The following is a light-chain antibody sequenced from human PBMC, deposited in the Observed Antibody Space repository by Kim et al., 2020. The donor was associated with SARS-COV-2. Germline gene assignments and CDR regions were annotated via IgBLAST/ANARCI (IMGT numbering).Light chain of an antibody. J-gene: IGKJ2*01. V-gene: IGKV1-39*01. CDR3: QQSHSTLYT. CDR2: AAS. CDR1: QSISNY. Sequence: SASRGERVTIACRASQSISNYLNWYQQKPGRAPNLLIYAASKLQSGVPSRFSGSGSGTDFTLTITNLQPEDFAIYYCQQSHSTLYTFGQGPKLEI.